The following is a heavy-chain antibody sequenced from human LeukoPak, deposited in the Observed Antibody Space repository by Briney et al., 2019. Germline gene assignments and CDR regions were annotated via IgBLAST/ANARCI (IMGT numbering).Heavy chain of an antibody. J-gene: IGHJ1*01. CDR2: ISSISSTI. V-gene: IGHV3-48*01. Sequence: PGGSLRLSCAASGFTFSSYSMNWVRQAPGKWLEWVSYISSISSTIYYADSVKGRFTISRDNAKTSLSLQMNSLRAEDTAVYYCARDMGRLYYYDSSGYPWTEYFQHWGQGTLVTVSS. CDR3: ARDMGRLYYYDSSGYPWTEYFQH. D-gene: IGHD3-22*01. CDR1: GFTFSSYS.